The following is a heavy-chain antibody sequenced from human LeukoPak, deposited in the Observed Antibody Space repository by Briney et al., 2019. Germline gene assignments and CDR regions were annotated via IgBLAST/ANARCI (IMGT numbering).Heavy chain of an antibody. V-gene: IGHV1-18*04. Sequence: VASVKVSCKASGYTFTGYYMHWVRQAPGQGLEWMGWISAYNGNTNYAQKLQGRVTMTTDTSTSTAYMELRSLRSDDTAVYYCARVIRGYFDYWGQGTLVTVSS. CDR2: ISAYNGNT. CDR3: ARVIRGYFDY. J-gene: IGHJ4*02. D-gene: IGHD2/OR15-2a*01. CDR1: GYTFTGYY.